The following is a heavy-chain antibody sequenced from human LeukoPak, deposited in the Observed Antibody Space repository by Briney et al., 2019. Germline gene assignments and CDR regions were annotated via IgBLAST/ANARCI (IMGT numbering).Heavy chain of an antibody. CDR3: ARGAAAGLYYFDY. CDR1: GGSISGYY. CDR2: IYYSGST. Sequence: SETLSLTCTVSGGSISGYYWSWIRQPPGEGLEWIGYIYYSGSTNYNPSLKSRVTISVDTSKNQFSLKLSSVTAADTAVYYCARGAAAGLYYFDYWGQGTLVTVSP. V-gene: IGHV4-59*01. D-gene: IGHD6-13*01. J-gene: IGHJ4*02.